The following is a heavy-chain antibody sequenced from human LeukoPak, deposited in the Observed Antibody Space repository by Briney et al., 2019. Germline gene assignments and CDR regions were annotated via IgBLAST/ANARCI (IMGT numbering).Heavy chain of an antibody. Sequence: SETLSLTCTVSGGSISSNHWSWIRQSPGKGLEWIAYISYSGSTNYNPSLKSRVTMSVDTSKNQFSRKVSSVTAADTTVYYCARHGGSWTFDYWGQGTLVTVSS. D-gene: IGHD1-26*01. V-gene: IGHV4-59*08. J-gene: IGHJ4*02. CDR2: ISYSGST. CDR1: GGSISSNH. CDR3: ARHGGSWTFDY.